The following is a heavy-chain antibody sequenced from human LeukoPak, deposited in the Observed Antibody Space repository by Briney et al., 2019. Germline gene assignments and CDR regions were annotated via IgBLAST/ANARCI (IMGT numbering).Heavy chain of an antibody. Sequence: SETLSLTCAVYGGSFSGYYWSWIRQPPGKGLEWIGEINHSGSTNYNPSLKSRVTISVDTSKNQFSLKLSSVTAADTAVYYCARRPWIAAAGTVGYYFDYWGQGTLVTVSS. CDR1: GGSFSGYY. CDR3: ARRPWIAAAGTVGYYFDY. CDR2: INHSGST. J-gene: IGHJ4*02. D-gene: IGHD6-13*01. V-gene: IGHV4-34*01.